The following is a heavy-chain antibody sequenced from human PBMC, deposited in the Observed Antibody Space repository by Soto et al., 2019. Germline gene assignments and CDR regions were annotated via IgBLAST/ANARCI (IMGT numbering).Heavy chain of an antibody. V-gene: IGHV3-23*01. CDR2: VSGNGGTT. CDR1: GFTLTFYA. Sequence: GGSLRLSCAASGFTLTFYAMSWVRQAPGKGLEWVSTVSGNGGTTYYADSVKGRFTISRDNSKNTVSLQMDSLRAEDTAIYYCAKETGDGRNYWNYWAQGTLVTVS. CDR3: AKETGDGRNYWNY. D-gene: IGHD1-1*01. J-gene: IGHJ4*02.